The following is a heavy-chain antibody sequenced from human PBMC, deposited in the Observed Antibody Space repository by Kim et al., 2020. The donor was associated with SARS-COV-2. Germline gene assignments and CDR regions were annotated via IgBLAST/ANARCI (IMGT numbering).Heavy chain of an antibody. Sequence: DPVKGRFTISRDNSKNTLYLQMNSLRAEDTAVYYCAKDPGYSGYDYYFDYWGQGNLVTVSS. V-gene: IGHV3-30*02. J-gene: IGHJ4*02. D-gene: IGHD5-12*01. CDR3: AKDPGYSGYDYYFDY.